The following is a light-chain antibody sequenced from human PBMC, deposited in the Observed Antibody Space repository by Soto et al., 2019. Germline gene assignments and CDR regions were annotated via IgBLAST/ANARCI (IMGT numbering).Light chain of an antibody. CDR2: DVS. J-gene: IGLJ1*01. V-gene: IGLV2-11*01. Sequence: QSVVTQPRSLSGSPGQSVTISCTGTSSDVDGYNYVSWYQQHPGKAPNLMIYDVSERPSGVPDRFSGSKSGNTASLTISGLQAEDEADYYCCSYAGSYTSYVFGTGTKVTVL. CDR1: SSDVDGYNY. CDR3: CSYAGSYTSYV.